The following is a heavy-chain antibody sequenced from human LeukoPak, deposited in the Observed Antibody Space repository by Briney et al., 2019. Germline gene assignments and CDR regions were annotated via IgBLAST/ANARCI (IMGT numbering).Heavy chain of an antibody. D-gene: IGHD3-10*01. CDR3: ARDLEMVRGVINY. J-gene: IGHJ4*02. V-gene: IGHV3-21*01. CDR1: GFTFSSYS. Sequence: GGSLRLSCAASGFTFSSYSMNWVRQAPGKGLEWVSSISDSSSYTYYADSVKGRFTISRDNAKNSLYLQMNSLRAEDTAVYYCARDLEMVRGVINYWGQGTLVTVSS. CDR2: ISDSSSYT.